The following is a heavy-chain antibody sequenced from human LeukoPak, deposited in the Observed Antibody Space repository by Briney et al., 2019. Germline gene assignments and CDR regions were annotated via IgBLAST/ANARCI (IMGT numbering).Heavy chain of an antibody. CDR3: AREDLYYYGSGTPPGY. CDR2: ISYDGSNT. D-gene: IGHD3-10*01. Sequence: GGSLRLSCAASGFTFSSNGMHWVRQAPDKGLEWVAAISYDGSNTKYADSVKGRFTISRDNSKNTLYLQMNSLRAEDTAVYYCAREDLYYYGSGTPPGYWGQGTLVTVSS. J-gene: IGHJ4*02. CDR1: GFTFSSNG. V-gene: IGHV3-30*03.